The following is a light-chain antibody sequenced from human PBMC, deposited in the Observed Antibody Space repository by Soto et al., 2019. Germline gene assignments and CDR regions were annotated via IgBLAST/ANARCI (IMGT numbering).Light chain of an antibody. CDR1: QSLLYTNGYNY. CDR3: MQALQLRT. Sequence: DIVMTQSPLSLSVTPGAPASISCRSSQSLLYTNGYNYLDWYLQKPGQSPQLLIYLGSNRASGVPDRFSGSGSGTDFTLKISRVEAEDVGVYYCMQALQLRTFGGGTKVEIE. CDR2: LGS. V-gene: IGKV2-28*01. J-gene: IGKJ4*01.